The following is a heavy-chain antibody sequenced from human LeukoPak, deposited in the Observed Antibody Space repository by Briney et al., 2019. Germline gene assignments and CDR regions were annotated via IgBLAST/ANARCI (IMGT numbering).Heavy chain of an antibody. D-gene: IGHD3-9*01. CDR1: GFTFSSYA. CDR2: MRYDGSNR. Sequence: GGSLRLSCAASGFTFSSYAMSWVRQAPGKGLEWVAFMRYDGSNRNYADSVKGRFTISRDNSKNTLYLQMNSLRAEDTAVYYCAKGVKVPLLRYFSYYMDVWGKGTTVTISS. V-gene: IGHV3-30*02. J-gene: IGHJ6*03. CDR3: AKGVKVPLLRYFSYYMDV.